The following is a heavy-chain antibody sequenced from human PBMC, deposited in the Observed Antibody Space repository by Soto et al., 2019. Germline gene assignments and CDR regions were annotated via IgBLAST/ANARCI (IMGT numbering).Heavy chain of an antibody. CDR2: IYYSGST. CDR3: ARRYGPGFDY. CDR1: GAPFSSRSSS. Sequence: SETLSLTCPVSGAPFSSRSSSWSWIRQPPGKGLEWIGYIYYSGSTNYNPSLKSRVTISVDTSKNQFSLKLSSVTAADTAVYYCARRYGPGFDYWGQGTLVTVSS. V-gene: IGHV4-61*01. D-gene: IGHD4-17*01. J-gene: IGHJ4*02.